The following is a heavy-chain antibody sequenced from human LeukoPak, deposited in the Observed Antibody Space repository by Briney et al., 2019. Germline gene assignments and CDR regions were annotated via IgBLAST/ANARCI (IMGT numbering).Heavy chain of an antibody. CDR3: AIQITMIVVVPYFDY. V-gene: IGHV3-11*04. CDR2: ISSSGGTI. Sequence: PGGSLRLSCAASGLTFSDYYMTWIRQAPGKGLEWVAHISSSGGTIYSADSVKGRLTVSRDNAKNSLFLHMNSLRAEDTAIYYCAIQITMIVVVPYFDYWGQGTLVTVSS. J-gene: IGHJ4*02. CDR1: GLTFSDYY. D-gene: IGHD3-22*01.